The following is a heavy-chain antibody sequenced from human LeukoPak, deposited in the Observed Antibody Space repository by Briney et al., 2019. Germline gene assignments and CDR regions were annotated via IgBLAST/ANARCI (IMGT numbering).Heavy chain of an antibody. J-gene: IGHJ4*02. V-gene: IGHV1-69*13. D-gene: IGHD3-22*01. Sequence: SVKVSCKASGNTFAGYYVHWVRQAPGQGLEWMGGVIPIFGTANYAQKFQGRVTITADESTSTAYMELSSLRSEDTAVYYCAASGDYYDSSGQFDYWGQGTLVTVSS. CDR2: VIPIFGTA. CDR1: GNTFAGYY. CDR3: AASGDYYDSSGQFDY.